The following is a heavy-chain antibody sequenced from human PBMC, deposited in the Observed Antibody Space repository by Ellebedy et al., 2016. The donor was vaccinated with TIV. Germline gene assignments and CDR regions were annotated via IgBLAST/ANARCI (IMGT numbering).Heavy chain of an antibody. CDR3: TKDLLRGIWGGSGRDY. CDR1: EFTFDDYT. D-gene: IGHD7-27*01. Sequence: GGSLRLXXAASEFTFDDYTMHWVRQAPGKGLEWVSGISWRGHYIGYADSVRGRFTISRDNAKSSLYLQMNSLRIEDTAVYYCTKDLLRGIWGGSGRDYWGQGTLVTVSS. V-gene: IGHV3-9*01. J-gene: IGHJ4*02. CDR2: ISWRGHYI.